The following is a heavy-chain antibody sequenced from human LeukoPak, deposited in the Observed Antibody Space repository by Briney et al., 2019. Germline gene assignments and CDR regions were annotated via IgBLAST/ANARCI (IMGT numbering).Heavy chain of an antibody. V-gene: IGHV3-53*01. Sequence: PGGSLRLSCVASGFTFSGVWMSWVRQAPGKGLEWVSVIYSGGSTYYADSVRGRFTISRDNSKNTLYLQMNSLGAEDTAVYYCARVSYYDSSGYYFLSYVDYWGQGTLVTVSS. J-gene: IGHJ4*02. CDR2: IYSGGST. D-gene: IGHD3-22*01. CDR3: ARVSYYDSSGYYFLSYVDY. CDR1: GFTFSGVW.